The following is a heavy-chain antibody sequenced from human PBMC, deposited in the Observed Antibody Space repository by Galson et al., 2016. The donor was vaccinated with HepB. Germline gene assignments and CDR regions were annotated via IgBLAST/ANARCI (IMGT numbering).Heavy chain of an antibody. J-gene: IGHJ4*02. CDR1: GFVFSNYG. Sequence: SLRLSCAASGFVFSNYGLHWVRQAPGKGLEWVAVIWYDGGGKYYADSVKGRFTISRDNSKNTLYLQMTSLRAEDTAMYYCARATDSSWHNFDYWGQGTLVTVSS. CDR3: ARATDSSWHNFDY. D-gene: IGHD6-13*01. V-gene: IGHV3-33*08. CDR2: IWYDGGGK.